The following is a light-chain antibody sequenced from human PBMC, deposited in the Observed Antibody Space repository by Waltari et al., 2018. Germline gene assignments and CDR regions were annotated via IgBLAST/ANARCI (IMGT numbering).Light chain of an antibody. CDR3: LSHTRSGSWV. CDR2: DVS. V-gene: IGLV2-14*01. J-gene: IGLJ3*02. CDR1: SSDVGAYDY. Sequence: QSALTQPASVSGSPGQSIAISCTGTSSDVGAYDYVSWYQQHAGKGPLLIIYDVSRPSSVVAYRFSGSKAGNTSSMTIAVHHAEDDAHYYCLSHTRSGSWVFGGGTKVTVL.